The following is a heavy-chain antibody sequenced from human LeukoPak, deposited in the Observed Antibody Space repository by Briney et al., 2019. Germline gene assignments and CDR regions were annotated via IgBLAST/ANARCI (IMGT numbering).Heavy chain of an antibody. CDR2: IYYSGST. J-gene: IGHJ1*01. CDR3: ARSPGIAAEDFQH. V-gene: IGHV4-59*01. CDR1: GGSISSYF. D-gene: IGHD6-13*01. Sequence: SETLSLTCTVSGGSISSYFWSWIRQPPGKGLEWIGYIYYSGSTNYNPSLKSRVTISVDTSKNQFSLKLSSVTAADTAVYYCARSPGIAAEDFQHWGQGTLVTVSS.